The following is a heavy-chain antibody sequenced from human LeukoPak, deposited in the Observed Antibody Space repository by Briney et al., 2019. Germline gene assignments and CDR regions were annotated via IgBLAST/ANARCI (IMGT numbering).Heavy chain of an antibody. D-gene: IGHD2-21*01. CDR2: IFSNGDT. J-gene: IGHJ3*01. Sequence: SGTLSLTCTVSGGSISSYYWSWIRQPAGKGLEWIGRIFSNGDTKYNPALESRVTVSVDTSKSQVSLRLNSVTAADAAVYYCACGPAASAGVFDVWGQGTMVTVSS. CDR3: ACGPAASAGVFDV. V-gene: IGHV4-4*07. CDR1: GGSISSYY.